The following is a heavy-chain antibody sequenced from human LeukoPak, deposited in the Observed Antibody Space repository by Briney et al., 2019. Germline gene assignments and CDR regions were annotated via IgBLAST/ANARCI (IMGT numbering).Heavy chain of an antibody. V-gene: IGHV3-23*01. D-gene: IGHD6-13*01. CDR2: ISGSGGSK. J-gene: IGHJ5*02. CDR1: GFTFSSYA. CDR3: AKDRYSSSWYNWFDP. Sequence: GASLRLSCAASGFTFSSYAMSWVRQAPGKGLEWVSAISGSGGSKYNAASVKGRFTISRDNSKNTRYLQMNSLRAEYTAVYYYAKDRYSSSWYNWFDPGGQGTLVTVSA.